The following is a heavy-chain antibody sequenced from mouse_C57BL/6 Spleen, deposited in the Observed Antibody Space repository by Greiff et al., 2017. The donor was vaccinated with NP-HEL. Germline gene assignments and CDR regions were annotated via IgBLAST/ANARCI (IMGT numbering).Heavy chain of an antibody. CDR3: ARGTTEVAHFEY. V-gene: IGHV1-59*01. CDR2: IDPSGSYT. D-gene: IGHD1-1*01. CDR1: GYTFTSYW. J-gene: IGHJ2*01. Sequence: VQLQQPGAELVRPGTSVKLSCKASGYTFTSYWMHWVKQRPGQGLEWIGVIDPSGSYTNYTQKFKGKATFTVDTSSSTAYMQLSSLTSEDSAVYYCARGTTEVAHFEYWGQGTTLTVSA.